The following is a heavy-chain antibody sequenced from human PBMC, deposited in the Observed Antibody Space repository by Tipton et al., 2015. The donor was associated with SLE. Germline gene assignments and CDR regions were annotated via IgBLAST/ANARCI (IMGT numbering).Heavy chain of an antibody. CDR1: GYSISSGYY. CDR2: IYHGGST. J-gene: IGHJ3*02. D-gene: IGHD3-10*01. V-gene: IGHV4-38-2*02. CDR3: ARDGSLPRDAFDI. Sequence: TLSLTCTVSGYSISSGYYWGWIRQPPGKGLEWIGSIYHGGSTYYNPSLKSRVTISVDTPKNQFSLKLSSVTAADTAVYYCARDGSLPRDAFDIWGQGTMVTVSS.